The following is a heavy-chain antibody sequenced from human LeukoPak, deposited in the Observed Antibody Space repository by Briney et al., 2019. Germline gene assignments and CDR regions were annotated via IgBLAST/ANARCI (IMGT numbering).Heavy chain of an antibody. D-gene: IGHD1-26*01. CDR1: GGSLSSYY. V-gene: IGHV4-59*01. CDR2: IYYSGST. J-gene: IGHJ3*02. CDR3: ARDLLDGSSDAFDI. Sequence: SETLSLTCTVSGGSLSSYYWSWIRQPPGKGLEWIWYIYYSGSTNYNPSLKCRVTISVDTPKNYFSLKLSPVTAADTAVYYCARDLLDGSSDAFDIWGQGTMVTVSS.